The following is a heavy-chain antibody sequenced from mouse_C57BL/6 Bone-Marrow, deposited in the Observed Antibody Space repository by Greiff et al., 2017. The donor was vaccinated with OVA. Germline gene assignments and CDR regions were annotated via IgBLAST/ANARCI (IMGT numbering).Heavy chain of an antibody. CDR1: GYTFTSYW. CDR3: ARSDY. Sequence: QVQLQQPGAELVRPGSSVKLSCKASGYTFTSYWMHWVKQRPIQGLEWIGNIDPSDSDTHYNQKFKDKATLTVDKSSSTAYMQLSSLTSEDSAVYYCARSDYWGQGTTLTASS. V-gene: IGHV1-52*01. CDR2: IDPSDSDT. J-gene: IGHJ2*01.